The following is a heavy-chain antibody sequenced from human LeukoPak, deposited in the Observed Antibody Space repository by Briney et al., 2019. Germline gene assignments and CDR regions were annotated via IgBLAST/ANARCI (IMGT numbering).Heavy chain of an antibody. V-gene: IGHV4-34*01. D-gene: IGHD1-1*01. J-gene: IGHJ5*02. Sequence: PSETLSLTCAVYGGSFSGYYWSWIRQPPGKGLEWIGEINQSGSTNHNSSLKSRVTISVDTSKNQFSLKLNSVTAADTAVYYCARAIERVDWFDPWGQGTLVTVSS. CDR3: ARAIERVDWFDP. CDR2: INQSGST. CDR1: GGSFSGYY.